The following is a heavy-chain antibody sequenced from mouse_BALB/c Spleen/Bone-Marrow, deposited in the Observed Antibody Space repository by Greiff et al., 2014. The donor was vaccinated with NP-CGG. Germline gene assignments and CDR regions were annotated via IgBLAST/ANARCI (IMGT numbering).Heavy chain of an antibody. Sequence: QVQLQQSGAELVRPGASVKLSCKASGYTFTSYWINWVKRRPGQGLEWIGNIYPSDSYTNYNQKFKDKATLTVDKSSSTAYMQLSSPTSEDSAVYYCTRGTRYYFDYWGQGTTLTVSS. J-gene: IGHJ2*01. D-gene: IGHD3-3*01. CDR2: IYPSDSYT. CDR1: GYTFTSYW. CDR3: TRGTRYYFDY. V-gene: IGHV1-69*02.